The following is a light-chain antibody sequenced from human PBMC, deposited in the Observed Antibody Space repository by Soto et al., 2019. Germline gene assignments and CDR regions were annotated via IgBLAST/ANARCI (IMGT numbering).Light chain of an antibody. CDR3: HHYGSSPLFT. Sequence: EIVLTQSPGTLSLSPGERATLSCRASQSVSSSYLAWYQQKPGQAPRLLMYGASSRATGIPDRFSGSGSWTEFTLPISRLEPEDVAVSYCHHYGSSPLFTFGPGTKVDIK. J-gene: IGKJ3*01. CDR1: QSVSSSY. V-gene: IGKV3-20*01. CDR2: GAS.